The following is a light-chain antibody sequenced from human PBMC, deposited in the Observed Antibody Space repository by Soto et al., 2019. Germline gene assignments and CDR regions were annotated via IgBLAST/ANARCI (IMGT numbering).Light chain of an antibody. V-gene: IGKV1-9*01. Sequence: DIQLTQSPSFLSPSIGESVTITCRASQVISTYLAWYQQKPGKAPKLRIYEASTLQRGVPSRFSGSGSGTEVTLTISGLLPEDFATYHCQQLNTLPFTFGQGTRLEIK. J-gene: IGKJ5*01. CDR2: EAS. CDR1: QVISTY. CDR3: QQLNTLPFT.